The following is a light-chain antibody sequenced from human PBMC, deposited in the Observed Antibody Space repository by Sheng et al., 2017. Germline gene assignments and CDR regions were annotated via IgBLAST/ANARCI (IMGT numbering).Light chain of an antibody. CDR1: QSVSSN. CDR2: NAS. J-gene: IGKJ2*01. Sequence: EIVMTQSPATLSVSPGERATLSCRASQSVSSNLAWFHQKPGQAPRLLIYNASNRATGVPDRFSGSGSGTDFTLTISRLEPEDFAVYYCQQYGGPPQTFGQGTKLEI. CDR3: QQYGGPPQT. V-gene: IGKV3-20*01.